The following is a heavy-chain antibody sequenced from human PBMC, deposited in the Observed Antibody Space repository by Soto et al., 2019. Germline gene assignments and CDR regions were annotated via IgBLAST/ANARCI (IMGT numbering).Heavy chain of an antibody. CDR3: ARYYAPNPWFDP. D-gene: IGHD3-16*01. Sequence: PSETLSLTGAVCGGSITSGCYSWSWIRQAPGKGLEWIGYIYHSGSSYYNPSLKSRVRMSVDTVKNQFSLTLTSVTAAETAVYYCARYYAPNPWFDPWGQGTLVTLSP. CDR2: IYHSGSS. J-gene: IGHJ5*02. CDR1: GGSITSGCYS. V-gene: IGHV4-30-2*01.